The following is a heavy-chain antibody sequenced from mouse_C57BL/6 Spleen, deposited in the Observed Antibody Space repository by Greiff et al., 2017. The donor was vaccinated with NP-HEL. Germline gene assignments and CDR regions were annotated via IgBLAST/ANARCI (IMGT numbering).Heavy chain of an antibody. CDR2: ISTGGGST. D-gene: IGHD1-1*02. CDR3: ASQIWPYYAREY. CDR1: GFTFSDYY. V-gene: IGHV5-12*01. J-gene: IGHJ4*01. Sequence: EVKVVESGGGLVQPGGSLKLSCAASGFTFSDYYMYWVRQTPEKRLEWVAYISTGGGSTYYPDTVKGRFTLSRDNAKNTLYLQMSRLKSEDTAMYYCASQIWPYYAREYWGQGASVTVSS.